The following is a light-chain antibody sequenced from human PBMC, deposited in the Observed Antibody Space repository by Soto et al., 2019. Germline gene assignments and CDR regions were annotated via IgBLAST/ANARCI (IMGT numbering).Light chain of an antibody. CDR3: QQYGSSPRT. V-gene: IGKV3-20*01. CDR2: GAS. J-gene: IGKJ1*01. CDR1: QSVSSSY. Sequence: KLPPGTLSLSKRERATLSCRASQSVSSSYLAWYQQKPGQAPRLLIYGASSRATGTPDRFSGSGSGTDFTLTISRLEPEDFAVYYCQQYGSSPRTFGQGSKVDIK.